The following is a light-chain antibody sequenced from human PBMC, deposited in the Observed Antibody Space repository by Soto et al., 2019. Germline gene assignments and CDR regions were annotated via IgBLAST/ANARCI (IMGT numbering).Light chain of an antibody. Sequence: AIRMTQSPSSLSASTGDRVTITCRASQYITSYLAWYQQKPGKAPKLLIYAASTLQSGVPSRFSGSGSGTDFTLTITCLQSEDFASYYCQVLNFYPITFGQGTRLEIQ. J-gene: IGKJ5*01. CDR3: QVLNFYPIT. V-gene: IGKV1-8*01. CDR1: QYITSY. CDR2: AAS.